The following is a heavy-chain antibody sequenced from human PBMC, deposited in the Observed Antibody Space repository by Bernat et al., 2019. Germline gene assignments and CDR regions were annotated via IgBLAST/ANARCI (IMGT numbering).Heavy chain of an antibody. D-gene: IGHD6-25*01. CDR1: GFTFSDYS. V-gene: IGHV3-30*04. CDR2: VSYDGRNK. CDR3: VRDGAALYYYHGMTS. J-gene: IGHJ6*02. Sequence: VQLVESGGGVVQPGRSLRLSCVASGFTFSDYSLHWVRQAPGKGLEWVAVVSYDGRNKYYADSVQARFIISRDDSENTLYLQMDSLKSEDTAVYYCVRDGAALYYYHGMTSGAEGPRSPSP.